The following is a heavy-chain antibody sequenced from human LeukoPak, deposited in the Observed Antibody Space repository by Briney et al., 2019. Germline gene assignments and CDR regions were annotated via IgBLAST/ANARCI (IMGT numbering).Heavy chain of an antibody. Sequence: GGSLRLSCAASGFTFSSYWMSWVRQAPGKGLEWVANIKQDGSEKYYVDSVKGRFTISRDNAKNSLYLQMNSLRAEDTAVYHCARTGDYGWFDPWGQGTLVTVSS. V-gene: IGHV3-7*01. CDR1: GFTFSSYW. CDR3: ARTGDYGWFDP. J-gene: IGHJ5*02. CDR2: IKQDGSEK. D-gene: IGHD4-17*01.